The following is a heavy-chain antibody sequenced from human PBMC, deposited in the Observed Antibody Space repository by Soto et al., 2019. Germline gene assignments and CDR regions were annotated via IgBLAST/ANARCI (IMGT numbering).Heavy chain of an antibody. CDR2: IYYSGST. CDR1: GGSISSYY. CDR3: ARVVGRYDFWSGYSFDWFDP. V-gene: IGHV4-59*01. D-gene: IGHD3-3*01. Sequence: SETLSLTCTVSGGSISSYYWSWIRQPPGKGLEWIGYIYYSGSTNYNPSLKSRVTIPVDTSKSQFSLKLSSVTAADTAVYYCARVVGRYDFWSGYSFDWFDPWGQGTLVTVSS. J-gene: IGHJ5*02.